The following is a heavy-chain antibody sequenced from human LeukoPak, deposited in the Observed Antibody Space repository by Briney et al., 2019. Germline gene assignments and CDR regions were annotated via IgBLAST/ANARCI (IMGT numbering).Heavy chain of an antibody. Sequence: SGTLSLTCAVSGGSISSSNWWSWVRQPPGKGLEWIGEIYHSGSTNYNPSLKSRVTISVDKSKNQFSLKLSSVTAADTAVYYCAKTGPIEWFGELTTNWGQGTLVTVSS. V-gene: IGHV4-4*02. CDR1: GGSISSSNW. J-gene: IGHJ4*02. D-gene: IGHD3-10*01. CDR2: IYHSGST. CDR3: AKTGPIEWFGELTTN.